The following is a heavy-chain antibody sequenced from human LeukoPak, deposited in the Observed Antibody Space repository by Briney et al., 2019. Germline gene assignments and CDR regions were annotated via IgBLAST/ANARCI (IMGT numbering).Heavy chain of an antibody. CDR3: AKTGFQWGNYYYYMDV. CDR1: GFTFSSYA. V-gene: IGHV3-30-3*02. J-gene: IGHJ6*03. Sequence: GGSLRLSCAASGFTFSSYAIHWVRQAPGKGLDWVPVISYDGSSKYYADSVKGRFTISRDNSKNTLYLQMTSLRPEDTAVYSCAKTGFQWGNYYYYMDVWGKGTTVTVSS. CDR2: ISYDGSSK. D-gene: IGHD3-16*01.